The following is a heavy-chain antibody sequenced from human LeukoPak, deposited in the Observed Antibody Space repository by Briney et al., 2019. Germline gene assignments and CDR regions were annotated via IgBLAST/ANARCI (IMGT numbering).Heavy chain of an antibody. V-gene: IGHV3-72*01. CDR1: GLAFSSYW. J-gene: IGHJ4*02. CDR3: ATSSWYRLAY. D-gene: IGHD6-13*01. Sequence: PGGSLRLSCAASGLAFSSYWMSWVRQAPGKGLEWVGRSRNKADSYTAEYAASVKGRFTISRDESKNSLYLQISSLETEDAAVYYCATSSWYRLAYWGQGSLVTVSS. CDR2: SRNKADSYTA.